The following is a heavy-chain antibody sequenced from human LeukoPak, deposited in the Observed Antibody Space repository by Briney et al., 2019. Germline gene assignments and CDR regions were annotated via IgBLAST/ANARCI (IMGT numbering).Heavy chain of an antibody. J-gene: IGHJ4*02. CDR1: GGSISSSSYY. CDR2: IYYSGST. Sequence: SETLSLTCTVSGGSISSSSYYWGWIRQPPGKGLEWIGSIYYSGSTYYNPSLKSRVTMSVDTSKNQFSLKLYSVTAADTAVYYCARHGYDSDFWSGYYSWWGQGTLVTVSS. D-gene: IGHD3-3*01. CDR3: ARHGYDSDFWSGYYSW. V-gene: IGHV4-39*01.